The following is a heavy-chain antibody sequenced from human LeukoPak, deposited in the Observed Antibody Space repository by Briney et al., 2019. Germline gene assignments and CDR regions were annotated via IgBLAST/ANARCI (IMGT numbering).Heavy chain of an antibody. J-gene: IGHJ3*02. Sequence: SETLSLTCAVSGYSISSGYYWGWIRQPPGKGLEWIGRIYHSGSTYYNPSLKSRVTISVDTSKNQFSLKLSSVTAADTAVYYCARYMVRGVIYPLNDAFDIWGQGTMVTVSS. CDR2: IYHSGST. D-gene: IGHD3-10*01. V-gene: IGHV4-38-2*01. CDR1: GYSISSGYY. CDR3: ARYMVRGVIYPLNDAFDI.